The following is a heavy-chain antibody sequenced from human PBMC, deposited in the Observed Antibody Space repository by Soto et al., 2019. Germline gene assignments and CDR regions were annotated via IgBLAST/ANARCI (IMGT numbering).Heavy chain of an antibody. CDR1: GFTFTSSA. CDR3: AAADYDSSGYYYYYYGMVV. CDR2: IVVGSGNT. J-gene: IGHJ6*02. Sequence: QMQLVQSGPEVKKPGTSVKVSCKASGFTFTSSAMQWVRQARGQRLEWIGWIVVGSGNTNYAQKFQERVTITRDMSTSSAYMELSSLRSEDTDVYYCAAADYDSSGYYYYYYGMVVWGQGTTVTVSS. D-gene: IGHD3-22*01. V-gene: IGHV1-58*02.